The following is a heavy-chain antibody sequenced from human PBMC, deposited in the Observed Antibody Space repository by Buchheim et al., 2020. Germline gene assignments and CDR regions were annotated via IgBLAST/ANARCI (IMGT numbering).Heavy chain of an antibody. J-gene: IGHJ4*02. V-gene: IGHV3-23*01. CDR2: ISGSGGST. D-gene: IGHD3-22*01. CDR1: GFTFSSYA. CDR3: AKLASRYYYDSSGYYQGAFDY. Sequence: EVQLLESGGGLVQPGGSLRLSCAASGFTFSSYAMSWVRQAPGKGPEWVSAISGSGGSTYYADSVKGRFTISRDNSKNTLYLQMNSLRAEDTAVYYCAKLASRYYYDSSGYYQGAFDYWGQGTL.